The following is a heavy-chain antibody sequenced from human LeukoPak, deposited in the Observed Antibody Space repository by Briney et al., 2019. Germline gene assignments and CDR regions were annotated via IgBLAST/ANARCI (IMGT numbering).Heavy chain of an antibody. CDR1: DYNFASYN. D-gene: IGHD6-19*01. Sequence: ASVMVSCKPSDYNFASYNFGWVRQAPGQGLEWVGWISAYNANTNYAQKFQDRVTLTTDSATTTAYMELRGLTSDDTAGYYCAGVRVGVPGTVWLDPWGQGTLVIVSS. V-gene: IGHV1-18*01. CDR2: ISAYNANT. J-gene: IGHJ5*02. CDR3: AGVRVGVPGTVWLDP.